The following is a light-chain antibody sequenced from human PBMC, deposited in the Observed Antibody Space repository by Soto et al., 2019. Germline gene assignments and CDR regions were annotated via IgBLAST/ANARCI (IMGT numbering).Light chain of an antibody. J-gene: IGLJ2*01. CDR2: LEGSGSY. CDR1: SGHSSYI. V-gene: IGLV4-60*03. CDR3: ETWDSNTRV. Sequence: QLVLTQSSSASAYLGSSVKLTCTLSSGHSSYIIAWHQQQPGKAPRYLMKLEGSGSYNKGSGVPDRFSGSSSGADRYLTISNPQSEDEAEYYCETWDSNTRVFGGGTKLTVL.